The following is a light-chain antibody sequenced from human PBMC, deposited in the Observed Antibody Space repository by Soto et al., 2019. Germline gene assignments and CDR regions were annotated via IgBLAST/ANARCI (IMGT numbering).Light chain of an antibody. CDR1: ESVSSN. Sequence: EIVMTQSPVTLSLSPGERATLSCRAGESVSSNLAWYQQKPGQAPRLLIYGASTRATGIPARFSGSGSGTEFTLTISSLQSEDFAVYYCQQYNNWPPTFGQGTKVDIK. CDR2: GAS. V-gene: IGKV3-15*01. J-gene: IGKJ1*01. CDR3: QQYNNWPPT.